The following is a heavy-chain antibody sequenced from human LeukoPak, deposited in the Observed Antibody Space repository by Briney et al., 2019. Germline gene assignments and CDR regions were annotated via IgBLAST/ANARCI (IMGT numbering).Heavy chain of an antibody. J-gene: IGHJ4*02. CDR1: GFTSSNYA. CDR3: AKPPGSSNYFDH. Sequence: GGSLRLSCVASGFTSSNYAVTWVRQAPGKGLEWVSASDRGDTTYYADSVKGRFTIYRDNSKNTVYLQMNSLRAEDTAIYYCAKPPGSSNYFDHWGQGTQVTVSS. CDR2: SDRGDTT. D-gene: IGHD3-10*01. V-gene: IGHV3-23*01.